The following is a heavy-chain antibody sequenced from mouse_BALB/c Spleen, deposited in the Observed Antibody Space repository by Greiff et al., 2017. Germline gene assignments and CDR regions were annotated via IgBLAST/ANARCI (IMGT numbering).Heavy chain of an antibody. V-gene: IGHV1-31*01. Sequence: VQLQQSGPELVKPGASVKISCKASGYSFTGYYMHWVKQSHVKSLEWIGRINPYNGATSYNQNFKDKASLTVDKSSSTAYMELHSLTSEDSAVYYCARHGSSYYYAMDYWGQGTSVTVSS. D-gene: IGHD1-1*01. CDR3: ARHGSSYYYAMDY. CDR2: INPYNGAT. J-gene: IGHJ4*01. CDR1: GYSFTGYY.